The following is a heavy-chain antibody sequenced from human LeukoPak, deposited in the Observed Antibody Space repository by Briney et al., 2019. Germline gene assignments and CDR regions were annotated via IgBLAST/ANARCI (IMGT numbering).Heavy chain of an antibody. J-gene: IGHJ4*02. CDR3: ARGTGEGYTYGRYYFDY. D-gene: IGHD5-18*01. Sequence: ASVKVSCKASGYTFTNYYMHWVRQAPGQGLEWMGIINPSGGSTNYAQKFQGRVTMTRDMSTSTVYMELSSLRSEDTAVYYCARGTGEGYTYGRYYFDYWGQGTLVTVSS. V-gene: IGHV1-46*01. CDR2: INPSGGST. CDR1: GYTFTNYY.